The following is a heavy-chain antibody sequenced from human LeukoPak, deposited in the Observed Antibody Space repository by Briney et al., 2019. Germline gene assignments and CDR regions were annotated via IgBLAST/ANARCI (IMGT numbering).Heavy chain of an antibody. J-gene: IGHJ3*02. CDR3: AKDLGYYDSSVADDAFDI. D-gene: IGHD3-22*01. Sequence: GGSLRLSCAASGFTFSSYAMIWVRQAPGKGLEWVSAISGSGGSTYYADSVKGRFTISRDNSKNTLYLQMNSLRAEDTAVYYCAKDLGYYDSSVADDAFDIWGQGTMVTVSS. V-gene: IGHV3-23*01. CDR1: GFTFSSYA. CDR2: ISGSGGST.